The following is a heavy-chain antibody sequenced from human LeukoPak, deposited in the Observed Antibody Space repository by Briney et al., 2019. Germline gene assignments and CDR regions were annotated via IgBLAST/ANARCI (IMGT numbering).Heavy chain of an antibody. D-gene: IGHD2/OR15-2a*01. CDR2: ITYDSYEE. CDR3: ARGIYAIRSNP. Sequence: VGTLRLSCAASGFTFRRDGMSWGREAPRQGGEWVVKITYDSYEEFYVVSVKGRFTISRDNAKNSLYLQLNSLRFEDTAVYYCARGIYAIRSNPWGQGTLVTVSS. CDR1: GFTFRRDG. V-gene: IGHV3-7*01. J-gene: IGHJ5*02.